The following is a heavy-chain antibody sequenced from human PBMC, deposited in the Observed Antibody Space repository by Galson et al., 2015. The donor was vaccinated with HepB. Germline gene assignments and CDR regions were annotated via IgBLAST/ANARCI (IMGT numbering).Heavy chain of an antibody. D-gene: IGHD2-21*01. Sequence: SVKVSCKASGYIFTGHYIYWVRQAPGHGLEWMGWINPNSGGTNYAQKFQGRVTMTRDTSISTAYMELSWLRSDDTAIYYCARSGGGDWAFDIWGQGTMVIVSS. CDR3: ARSGGGDWAFDI. V-gene: IGHV1-2*02. CDR1: GYIFTGHY. CDR2: INPNSGGT. J-gene: IGHJ3*02.